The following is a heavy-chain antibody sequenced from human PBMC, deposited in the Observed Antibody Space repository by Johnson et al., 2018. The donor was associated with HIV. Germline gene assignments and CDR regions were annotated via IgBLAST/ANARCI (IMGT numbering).Heavy chain of an antibody. D-gene: IGHD3-3*01. Sequence: QLQLVESGGGVVRPGGSLRLSCAASGFTFDDYGMSWVRQAPGTGMEWVSVISYDGSNKYYADSVKVRFTISRDNSMNTLYRPMNSLIAEDTAVHYCAIGVGDTNALDIWGQGTMVTVCS. CDR2: ISYDGSNK. CDR3: AIGVGDTNALDI. V-gene: IGHV3-30*03. J-gene: IGHJ3*02. CDR1: GFTFDDYG.